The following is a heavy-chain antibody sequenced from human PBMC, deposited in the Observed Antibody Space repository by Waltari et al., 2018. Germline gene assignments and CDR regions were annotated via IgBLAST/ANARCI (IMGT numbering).Heavy chain of an antibody. V-gene: IGHV3-23*01. Sequence: EVQLLESGGGLVQPGGSLRLSCAASGFTFSSYAMSWVRQAPGKGLEWVSSISESDGRTYYADSVKGRFTISRDNSENTLYLQMNSLRAEDTAVYYCAKAIRDGYNKWGQGTLVTVSS. CDR1: GFTFSSYA. CDR2: ISESDGRT. J-gene: IGHJ4*02. CDR3: AKAIRDGYNK. D-gene: IGHD5-12*01.